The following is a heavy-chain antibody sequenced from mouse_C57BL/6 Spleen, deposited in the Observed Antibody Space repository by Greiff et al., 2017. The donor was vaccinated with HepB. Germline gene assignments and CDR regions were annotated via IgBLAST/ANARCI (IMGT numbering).Heavy chain of an antibody. D-gene: IGHD2-4*01. CDR2: IDPETGGT. CDR1: GYTFTDYE. V-gene: IGHV1-15*01. Sequence: VQLQQSGAELVRPGASVTLSCKASGYTFTDYEMHWVKQTPVHGLDWIGAIDPETGGTAYNQKFKDKAILTADKSSSTAYMELRSLTSEDSAVYYCTIYYDYDGAWFAYWGQGTLVTVSA. CDR3: TIYYDYDGAWFAY. J-gene: IGHJ3*01.